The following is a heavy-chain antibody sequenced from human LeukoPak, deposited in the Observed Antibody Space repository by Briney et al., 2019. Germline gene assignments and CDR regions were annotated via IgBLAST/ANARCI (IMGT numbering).Heavy chain of an antibody. V-gene: IGHV1-8*02. CDR2: MNPNRGNT. D-gene: IGHD3-10*01. J-gene: IGHJ5*02. CDR3: ATASMVRGVIIYWFDP. Sequence: ASVKVSCKASGYTFTGYYMHWVGQAPGQGGEWMGWMNPNRGNTGYAQKFQGRVTMTRNRSISTAYMQLSSLRSEDTAVYYCATASMVRGVIIYWFDPWGQGTLVTVSS. CDR1: GYTFTGYY.